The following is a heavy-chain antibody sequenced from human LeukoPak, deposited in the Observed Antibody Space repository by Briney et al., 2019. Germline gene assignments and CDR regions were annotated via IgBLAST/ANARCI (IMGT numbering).Heavy chain of an antibody. Sequence: ASVKVSCKASGYTFTGYYMHWVRQAPGQGLEWMGWINPNSGGTNYAQKFQGRVTMTRDTSISTAYMELSRLRSDDTAVYYCARGYYDILTGRKPPNWFDPWGQGTLVTVSS. CDR1: GYTFTGYY. CDR2: INPNSGGT. V-gene: IGHV1-2*02. D-gene: IGHD3-9*01. CDR3: ARGYYDILTGRKPPNWFDP. J-gene: IGHJ5*02.